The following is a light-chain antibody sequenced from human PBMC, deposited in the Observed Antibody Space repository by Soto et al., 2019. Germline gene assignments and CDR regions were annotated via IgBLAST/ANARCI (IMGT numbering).Light chain of an antibody. CDR3: QHYNSYSEA. CDR1: QTISSW. Sequence: DIHMTHSPYTLSAXAGDRGAIXXXASQTISSWLAWYQQKPGKAPKLLIYKASTLKSGVPSRFSGSGSGTEFTLTISSLQPDDFATYYCQHYNSYSEAFGQGTKVDI. V-gene: IGKV1-5*03. J-gene: IGKJ1*01. CDR2: KAS.